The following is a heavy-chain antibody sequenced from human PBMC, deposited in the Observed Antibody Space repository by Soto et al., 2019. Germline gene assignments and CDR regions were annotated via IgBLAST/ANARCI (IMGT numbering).Heavy chain of an antibody. CDR3: AKDATRTDGWYYFDY. Sequence: GGSLRLSCAASGFTFSRLAMGWVRQAPGKGLEWVSVIDYSGGTTYYTDSVKGRFIISRDNSKKMLYLQMNSLRAEDTAVYYCAKDATRTDGWYYFDYWGQGALVTVSS. D-gene: IGHD6-19*01. CDR1: GFTFSRLA. CDR2: IDYSGGTT. V-gene: IGHV3-23*01. J-gene: IGHJ4*02.